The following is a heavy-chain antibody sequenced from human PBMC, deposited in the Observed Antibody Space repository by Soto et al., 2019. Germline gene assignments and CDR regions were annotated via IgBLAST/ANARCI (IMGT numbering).Heavy chain of an antibody. V-gene: IGHV1-69*13. CDR2: IIPIFGTA. CDR3: ARDRNDYVWGSYRYPYDY. Sequence: SVKVSCKASGGTFSSYAISWVRQAPGQGLEWMGGIIPIFGTANYAQKFQGRVTITADESTSTAYMELSSLRSEDTAVYYCARDRNDYVWGSYRYPYDYWGQGTLVTSPQ. J-gene: IGHJ4*02. D-gene: IGHD3-16*02. CDR1: GGTFSSYA.